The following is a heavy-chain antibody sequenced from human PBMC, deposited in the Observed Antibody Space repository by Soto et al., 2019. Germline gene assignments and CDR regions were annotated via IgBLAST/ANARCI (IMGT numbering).Heavy chain of an antibody. CDR2: ISYDGSNK. J-gene: IGHJ4*02. CDR3: AKSHRQKLLRYFDWLRTTSDY. V-gene: IGHV3-30*18. Sequence: GGSLRLSCAASGFTAMHWVRQAPGKGLEWVAVISYDGSNKYYADSVKVRFTISRDNSKNTLYLQMNSLRAEDTAVYYCAKSHRQKLLRYFDWLRTTSDYWGQGTLVTVSS. CDR1: GFTA. D-gene: IGHD3-9*01.